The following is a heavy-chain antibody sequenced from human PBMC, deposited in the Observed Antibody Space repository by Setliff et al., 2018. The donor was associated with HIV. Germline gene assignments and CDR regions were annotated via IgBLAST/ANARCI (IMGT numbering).Heavy chain of an antibody. CDR2: ISSNGGST. CDR1: GFTFSSYA. V-gene: IGHV3-64*04. CDR3: ARGQWELFY. Sequence: PGESLKISCSASGFTFSSYAMHWVRQAPGKGLEYVSAISSNGGSTYYADSVKGRVTITTDESTSTAYMELSSLRSEDTAVYYCARGQWELFYWGQGTLVTVSS. J-gene: IGHJ4*02. D-gene: IGHD1-26*01.